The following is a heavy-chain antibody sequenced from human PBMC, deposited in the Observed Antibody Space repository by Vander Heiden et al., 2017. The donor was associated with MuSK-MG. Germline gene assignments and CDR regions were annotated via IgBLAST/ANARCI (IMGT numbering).Heavy chain of an antibody. Sequence: EVQLLESGGGLVQPGGSLRLSCAASGFTFSSYAMSWVRQAPGKGLEWVSAISGSGDYTYYADSVKGRFTISRDNSKNTLYLQMNSLRAEDTAVYYCAKRNYDVLTGYYHGFDYWGQGTLVTVSS. V-gene: IGHV3-23*01. J-gene: IGHJ4*02. CDR3: AKRNYDVLTGYYHGFDY. D-gene: IGHD3-9*01. CDR1: GFTFSSYA. CDR2: ISGSGDYT.